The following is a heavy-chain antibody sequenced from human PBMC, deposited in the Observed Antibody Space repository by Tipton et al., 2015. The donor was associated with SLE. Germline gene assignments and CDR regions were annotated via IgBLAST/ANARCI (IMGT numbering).Heavy chain of an antibody. J-gene: IGHJ4*02. CDR1: GFTVSSNY. CDR2: IYSGGST. Sequence: SLRLSCAASGFTVSSNYMSWVRQAPGKGLEWVSVIYSGGSTYYADSVKGRFTISRDNSKNTLYLQMNSLRAEDTAVYYCAKDWDGDSFDYWGQGTLVTVSS. V-gene: IGHV3-53*05. CDR3: AKDWDGDSFDY. D-gene: IGHD2-21*01.